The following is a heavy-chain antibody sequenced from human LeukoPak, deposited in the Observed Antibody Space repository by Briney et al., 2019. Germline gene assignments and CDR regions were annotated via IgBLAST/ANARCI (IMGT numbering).Heavy chain of an antibody. CDR2: ISSSSSYI. J-gene: IGHJ6*02. D-gene: IGHD3-10*01. CDR3: ARRSGLNYYFAMDV. CDR1: GFTFSSYS. Sequence: GGSLRLSCAASGFTFSSYSMNWVRQAPGKGLEWVSSISSSSSYIYYADSVKGRFTISRDNAKNSLYLQMNSLRAEDTAVYYCARRSGLNYYFAMDVWGQGTTVTVPS. V-gene: IGHV3-21*01.